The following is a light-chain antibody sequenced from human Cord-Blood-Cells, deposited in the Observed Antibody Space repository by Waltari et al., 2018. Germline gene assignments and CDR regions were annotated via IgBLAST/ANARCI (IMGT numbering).Light chain of an antibody. V-gene: IGLV3-19*01. CDR2: GKN. CDR3: NSRDSSGNRV. Sequence: SSKLTQDPAVSVALGQTVRITCQGDSLRSYYASWYQQKPGQAPVLVIYGKNNRPSGIPDRFSGSSSGNTASLTITGAQAEDEADYYCNSRDSSGNRVFGTGTKVTVL. CDR1: SLRSYY. J-gene: IGLJ1*01.